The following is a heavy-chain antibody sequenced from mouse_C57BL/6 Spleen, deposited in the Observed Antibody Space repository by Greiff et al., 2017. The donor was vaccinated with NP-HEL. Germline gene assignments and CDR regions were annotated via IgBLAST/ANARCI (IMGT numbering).Heavy chain of an antibody. CDR2: IYPGSGNT. Sequence: QVQLRQSGAELVRPGASVKLSCKASGYTFTDYYINWVKQRPGQGLEWIARIYPGSGNTYYNEKFKGKATLTAEKSSSTAYMQLSSLTSEDSAVYFCARADYYGSSYYFDDWGQGTTLTVSS. CDR3: ARADYYGSSYYFDD. J-gene: IGHJ2*01. V-gene: IGHV1-76*01. CDR1: GYTFTDYY. D-gene: IGHD1-1*01.